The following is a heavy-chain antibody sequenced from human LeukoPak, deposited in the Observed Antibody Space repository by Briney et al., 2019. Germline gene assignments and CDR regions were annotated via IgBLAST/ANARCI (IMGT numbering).Heavy chain of an antibody. V-gene: IGHV3-15*01. CDR1: GLIFSNAW. D-gene: IGHD4-17*01. CDR3: ATRPTPGDYPLDY. CDR2: IKSKSDGGAT. J-gene: IGHJ4*02. Sequence: PGGSLRLSCVASGLIFSNAWMNWVRQAPGKGLEWVGRIKSKSDGGATDYAAPVKGRFTISRDDSKNTLYLQMSSLKTEDTAVYYCATRPTPGDYPLDYWGRGTLVTVSS.